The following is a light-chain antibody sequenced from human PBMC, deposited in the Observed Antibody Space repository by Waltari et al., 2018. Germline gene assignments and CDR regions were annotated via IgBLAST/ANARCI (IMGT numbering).Light chain of an antibody. Sequence: IQMTQSPSRLSASLGDRVTINCRASESVSTWLAWYQQKPGKAPKLLIYRASSLEGEVPSRFTGSGYGTEFTLTINNLQPEDFATYFCLQYASTSLTFGGGTEVEI. J-gene: IGKJ4*01. CDR2: RAS. CDR3: LQYASTSLT. CDR1: ESVSTW. V-gene: IGKV1-5*03.